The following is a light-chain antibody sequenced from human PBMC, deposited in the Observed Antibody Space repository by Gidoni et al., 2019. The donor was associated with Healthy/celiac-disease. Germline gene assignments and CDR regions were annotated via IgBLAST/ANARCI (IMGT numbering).Light chain of an antibody. J-gene: IGLJ1*01. CDR2: AVS. Sequence: QSALTQPASVSGSPGQSITISCTGTSSDVGGYNYVSWYQQRPGKAPKLMIYAVSNRPSGVSNRFSGSKSGNTASLTSSGLQAEDEADYYCSSYTSSSTLGVFGTGTKVTVL. CDR3: SSYTSSSTLGV. V-gene: IGLV2-14*01. CDR1: SSDVGGYNY.